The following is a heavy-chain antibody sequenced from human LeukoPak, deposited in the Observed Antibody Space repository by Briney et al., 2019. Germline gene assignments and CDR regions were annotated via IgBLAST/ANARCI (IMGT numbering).Heavy chain of an antibody. Sequence: GGSLRLSCAASGFTFSSYAMHWVRQAPGKGLEWVAVISYDGSNKYYADSVKGRFTISRDNSKNTLYLQMNSLRAEDTAVYYCAREGRRAHNWNYARFDYWGQGILVTVSS. J-gene: IGHJ4*02. CDR1: GFTFSSYA. D-gene: IGHD1-7*01. CDR3: AREGRRAHNWNYARFDY. V-gene: IGHV3-30-3*01. CDR2: ISYDGSNK.